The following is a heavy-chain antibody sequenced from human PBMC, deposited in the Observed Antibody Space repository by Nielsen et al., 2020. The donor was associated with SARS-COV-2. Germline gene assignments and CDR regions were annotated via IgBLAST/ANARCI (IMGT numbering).Heavy chain of an antibody. D-gene: IGHD6-13*01. V-gene: IGHV1-18*01. Sequence: ASVKVSCKASGYTFTSYGISWVRQAPGQGLEWMGWISAYNGNTNYAQKLQGRVTMTRNTSISTAYMELSSLRSEDTAVYYCARYRAAAAGRTSRGGMDVWGQGTTVTVSS. CDR3: ARYRAAAAGRTSRGGMDV. CDR2: ISAYNGNT. CDR1: GYTFTSYG. J-gene: IGHJ6*02.